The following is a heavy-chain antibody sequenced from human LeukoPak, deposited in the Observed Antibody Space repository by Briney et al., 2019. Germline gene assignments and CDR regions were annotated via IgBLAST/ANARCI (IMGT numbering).Heavy chain of an antibody. D-gene: IGHD6-13*01. CDR2: IIPIFGTA. V-gene: IGHV1-69*01. CDR3: ATNRAGYSSSWYLVGAFDI. CDR1: GGTFSSYA. Sequence: GASVKVSCKASGGTFSSYAISWVRQAPGQGLEWMGGIIPIFGTANYAQKFQGRVTITADESTSTAYMELSSLRSEDTAVYYCATNRAGYSSSWYLVGAFDIWGQGTMVTVSS. J-gene: IGHJ3*02.